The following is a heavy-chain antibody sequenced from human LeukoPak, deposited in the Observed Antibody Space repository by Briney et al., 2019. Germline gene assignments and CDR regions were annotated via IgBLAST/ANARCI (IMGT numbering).Heavy chain of an antibody. Sequence: GGSLRLSCAASGFTVSSNYMSWVRQAPGKGLEWVSVIYSGGDTDYADSVKGRFTISRDNSKNTLYLQMNSLTAEDTAVYYCAREYYYDSSGYFRNWYFDLWGRGTLVTVSS. D-gene: IGHD3-22*01. CDR2: IYSGGDT. CDR1: GFTVSSNY. V-gene: IGHV3-53*01. J-gene: IGHJ2*01. CDR3: AREYYYDSSGYFRNWYFDL.